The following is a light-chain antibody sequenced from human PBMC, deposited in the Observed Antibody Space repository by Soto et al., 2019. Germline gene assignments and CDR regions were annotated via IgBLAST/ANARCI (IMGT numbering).Light chain of an antibody. CDR1: QSVSRN. J-gene: IGKJ1*01. CDR2: GAS. CDR3: QQYGSSPET. Sequence: EILMTQSPSTLSVSAGERATLSCRARQSVSRNLAWYQQKPGKAPRLLIYGASSRATGIPDRFSGSGSGTDFTLTITRLAPEDFEVYYCQQYGSSPETFGQGTKVDIK. V-gene: IGKV3-20*01.